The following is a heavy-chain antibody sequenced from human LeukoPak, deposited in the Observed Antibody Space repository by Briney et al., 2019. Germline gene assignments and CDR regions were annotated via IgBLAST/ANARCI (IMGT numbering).Heavy chain of an antibody. CDR1: GGSFSDYY. CDR3: GRGLRPPGKRCSGGRCYSKAFDI. CDR2: INHSGST. J-gene: IGHJ3*02. D-gene: IGHD2-15*01. Sequence: PSETLSLTCAVYGGSFSDYYWSCIRQPPGKGLEWIGEINHSGSTNYNPSLKSRVTISVDTSKNQFSLKLSSVTPADTAVYYFGRGLRPPGKRCSGGRCYSKAFDIWGQGTMVTASS. V-gene: IGHV4-34*01.